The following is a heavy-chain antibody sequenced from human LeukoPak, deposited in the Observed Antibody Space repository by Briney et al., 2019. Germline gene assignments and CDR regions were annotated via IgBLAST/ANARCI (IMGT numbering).Heavy chain of an antibody. V-gene: IGHV4-39*07. CDR3: ARALYSSTSFDP. D-gene: IGHD6-13*01. J-gene: IGHJ5*02. CDR1: GGSISTSNYY. CDR2: IYYSGST. Sequence: SETLSLTCTVSGGSISTSNYYWGWIRQPPGKGLDWIGSIYYSGSTYYNPSLKSRVTISVDTSKNQFSLKLSSVTAADTAVYYCARALYSSTSFDPWGQGTLVTVSS.